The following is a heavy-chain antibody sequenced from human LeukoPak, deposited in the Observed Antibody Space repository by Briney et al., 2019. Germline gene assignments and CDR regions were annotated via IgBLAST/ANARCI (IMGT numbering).Heavy chain of an antibody. Sequence: GGSLRLSCAASGFTFSSYAMSWVRQAPGKGLEWVANINQDGTDKYYVDSVKGRFTISRDNAKNSLYLQMNSLRAEDTAVYYCAREIVGTHKSRFDPWGQGTLVTVSS. CDR3: AREIVGTHKSRFDP. D-gene: IGHD1-26*01. CDR2: INQDGTDK. V-gene: IGHV3-7*03. CDR1: GFTFSSYA. J-gene: IGHJ5*02.